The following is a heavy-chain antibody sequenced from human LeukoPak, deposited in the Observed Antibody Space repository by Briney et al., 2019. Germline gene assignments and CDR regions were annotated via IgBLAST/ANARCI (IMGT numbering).Heavy chain of an antibody. V-gene: IGHV4-39*01. CDR2: IYYSGST. D-gene: IGHD3-22*01. CDR3: ASDRSGLSFCF. J-gene: IGHJ4*02. CDR1: GGSISSSSYY. Sequence: PSETLSLTCTVSGGSISSSSYYWGWIRQPPGKGLEWIGSIYYSGSTYYNSSLQSRITISIDTSKNQFSLKLTSVTAADTAVYYCASDRSGLSFCFWGQGTLVTVSS.